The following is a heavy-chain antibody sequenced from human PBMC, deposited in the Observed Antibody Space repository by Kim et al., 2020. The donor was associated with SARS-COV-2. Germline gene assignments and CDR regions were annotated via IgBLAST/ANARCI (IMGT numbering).Heavy chain of an antibody. V-gene: IGHV4-39*01. Sequence: SETLSLTCTVSGGSISSSSYYWGWIRQPPGKGLEWIGSIYYSGSTYYNPSLKSRVTISVDTSKNQFSLKLSSVTAADTAVYYCWAYSSSWIAPLLFDYWGQGTLVTVSS. CDR2: IYYSGST. CDR3: WAYSSSWIAPLLFDY. D-gene: IGHD6-13*01. J-gene: IGHJ4*02. CDR1: GGSISSSSYY.